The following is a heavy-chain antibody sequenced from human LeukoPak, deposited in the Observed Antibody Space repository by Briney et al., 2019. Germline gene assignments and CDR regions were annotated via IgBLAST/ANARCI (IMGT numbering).Heavy chain of an antibody. CDR1: GFTFSSYA. V-gene: IGHV3-30-3*01. Sequence: GGSLRLSCAASGFTFSSYAMHWVRQAPGKGLEWVAVISYGGSNKYYADSVKGRFTISRDNSKNTLYLQMNSLRAEDTAVYYCAREAGYSSGPNDYWGQGTLVTVSS. D-gene: IGHD6-19*01. J-gene: IGHJ4*02. CDR2: ISYGGSNK. CDR3: AREAGYSSGPNDY.